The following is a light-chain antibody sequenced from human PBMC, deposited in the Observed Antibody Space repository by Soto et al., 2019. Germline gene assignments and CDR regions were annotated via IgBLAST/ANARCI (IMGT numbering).Light chain of an antibody. CDR1: QSLLHSNGYTY. V-gene: IGKV2-28*01. J-gene: IGKJ5*01. Sequence: DIVMTQSPLSLPATPGEPASISCRSSQSLLHSNGYTYLDWYLQKPGQSPQLLIYLTSIRASGVPDRFSGSGSGTDFTLKISRVEAEDVGIYYCMQGLQDSSDTFGQGTRLEIK. CDR3: MQGLQDSSDT. CDR2: LTS.